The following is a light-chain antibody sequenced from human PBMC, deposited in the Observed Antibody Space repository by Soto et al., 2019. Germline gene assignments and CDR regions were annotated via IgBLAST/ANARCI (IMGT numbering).Light chain of an antibody. CDR2: ATS. V-gene: IGKV1-5*03. CDR1: QSISIL. Sequence: DIHLTQSPSTLSASVGDRVTITCRASQSISILLAWYQQKPGKAPNLLIYATSTLETGVSSRFSGSGSGTEFTLTISSLQPDDSATYYCLHYNDFSWTFGQGTKVEIK. J-gene: IGKJ1*01. CDR3: LHYNDFSWT.